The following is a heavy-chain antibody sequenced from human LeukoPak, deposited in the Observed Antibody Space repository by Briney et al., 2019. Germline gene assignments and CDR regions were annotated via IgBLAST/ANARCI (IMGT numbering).Heavy chain of an antibody. CDR2: ISDSGTTV. Sequence: PGGSLRLSCVASGFTFSSYSMNWVRQAPGKGLEWVSYISDSGTTVYYADSVKGRFTISRDNAKSSLYLQMNSLRAEDTAVYYCARDLHLGSIKRPPFDYWGQGTLVTVSS. CDR1: GFTFSSYS. CDR3: ARDLHLGSIKRPPFDY. D-gene: IGHD3-3*02. V-gene: IGHV3-48*04. J-gene: IGHJ4*02.